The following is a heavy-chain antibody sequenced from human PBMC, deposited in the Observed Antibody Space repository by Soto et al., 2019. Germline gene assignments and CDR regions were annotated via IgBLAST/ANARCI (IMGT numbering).Heavy chain of an antibody. J-gene: IGHJ4*01. D-gene: IGHD1-26*01. CDR1: GDSGSSNSAA. V-gene: IGHV6-1*01. CDR2: TYYRSKWYY. CDR3: ARGEQYSGRIFDY. Sequence: QALSITCEIPGDSGSSNSAAWNWVRQSPSRGLEWLGRTYYRSKWYYEYAVSVRGRITINPDTSKNQYSLQLNSVTPEDTAVYFCARGEQYSGRIFDYWGQGTLVTVSS.